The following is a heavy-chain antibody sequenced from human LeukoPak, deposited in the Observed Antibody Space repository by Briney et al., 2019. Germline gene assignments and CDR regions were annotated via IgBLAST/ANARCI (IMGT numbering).Heavy chain of an antibody. CDR2: NCCRGGSP. Sequence: PGGSLRLSCATSGFAFGTYAMSLVRQAPGKGLERFLANCCRGGSPYYADSVKSRFTISRDKSENTLYLHMNSLRAEDTAVYYCAKTLDNSGYWGGPLDYWGQGTLVAVSS. CDR3: AKTLDNSGYWGGPLDY. V-gene: IGHV3-23*01. J-gene: IGHJ4*02. CDR1: GFAFGTYA. D-gene: IGHD3-22*01.